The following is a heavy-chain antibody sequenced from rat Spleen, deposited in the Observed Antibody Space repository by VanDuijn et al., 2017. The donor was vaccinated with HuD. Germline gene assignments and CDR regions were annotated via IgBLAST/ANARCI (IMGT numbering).Heavy chain of an antibody. CDR3: TRALYLRVMDA. J-gene: IGHJ3*01. D-gene: IGHD1-2*01. CDR1: GFTFSNYD. CDR2: ISPTGGIS. V-gene: IGHV5S23*01. Sequence: EVQLVESGGGLVQPGRSLNLSCAASGFTFSNYDMAWVRQAPTKGLEWVASISPTGGISTYRDSVKGRFTISRDNAKGILYLQMDSLRSEDSATYYCTRALYLRVMDAWGQGTLVTVSP.